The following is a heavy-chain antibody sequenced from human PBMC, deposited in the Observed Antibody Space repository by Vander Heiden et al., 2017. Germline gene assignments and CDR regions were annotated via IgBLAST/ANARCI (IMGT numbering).Heavy chain of an antibody. CDR2: MKDGGTT. D-gene: IGHD2-21*02. Sequence: VQLVESGGGLVKPGGSLRLSCVAPAFTVKNVWMSWVRQAPGKGLEWIGRMKDGGTTAYAAPVEGRFTISVDDSKTTLYLQMSNLKTEDTAVYFCTTLGGDNYFNPLDYWGQGTLVTVSS. J-gene: IGHJ4*02. CDR3: TTLGGDNYFNPLDY. V-gene: IGHV3-15*01. CDR1: AFTVKNVW.